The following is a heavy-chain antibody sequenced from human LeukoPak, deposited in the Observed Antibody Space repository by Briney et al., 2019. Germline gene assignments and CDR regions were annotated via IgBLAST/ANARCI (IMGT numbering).Heavy chain of an antibody. D-gene: IGHD4-23*01. V-gene: IGHV1-69*04. CDR3: AILAQTYGGKTGLDY. J-gene: IGHJ4*02. CDR1: GGTFSSYA. Sequence: GASVKVSCKAFGGTFSSYAISWVRQAPGQGLEWMGRIIPILGIANYAQKFQGRVTITADKSTSTAYMELSSLRSEDTAVYYCAILAQTYGGKTGLDYWGQGTLVTVSS. CDR2: IIPILGIA.